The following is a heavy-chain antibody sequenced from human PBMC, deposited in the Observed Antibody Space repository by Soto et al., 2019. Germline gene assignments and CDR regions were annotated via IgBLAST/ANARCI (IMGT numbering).Heavy chain of an antibody. Sequence: VQLVESGGGVVQPGRSLRLSCAASGFTFSDYAMHWVRQAPGKGLEWVAVVSHDGRNTHYADSVKGRFTISRDSSKNTVSLQMTRLRAADTGVYYCARGGRQWLVTSDFNYWGQGALVTVSS. CDR1: GFTFSDYA. CDR3: ARGGRQWLVTSDFNY. CDR2: VSHDGRNT. J-gene: IGHJ4*02. D-gene: IGHD6-19*01. V-gene: IGHV3-30*03.